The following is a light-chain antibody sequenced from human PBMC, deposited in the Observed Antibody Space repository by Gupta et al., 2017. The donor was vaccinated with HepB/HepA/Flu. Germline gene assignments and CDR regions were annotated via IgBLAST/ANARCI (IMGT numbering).Light chain of an antibody. CDR3: MTWHISTWV. CDR1: SGVNVATYR. Sequence: QAVLTQPSSLSASPGASASLTCTFRSGVNVATYRIYWYQQKPGSPPQFLLSYTSDSDKQQGSGVPSRFSGSKVVSANAGILLISGLQSEDEAYYYCMTWHISTWVFGGGTKLTVL. CDR2: YTSDSDK. J-gene: IGLJ3*02. V-gene: IGLV5-45*02.